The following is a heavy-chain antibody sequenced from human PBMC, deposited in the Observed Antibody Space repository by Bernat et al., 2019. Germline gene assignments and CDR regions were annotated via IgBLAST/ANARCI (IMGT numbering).Heavy chain of an antibody. CDR2: ISGSGGST. D-gene: IGHD2-15*01. V-gene: IGHV3-23*01. CDR3: AKQLGYCSGGTCYFDY. Sequence: EVQLLESGGGLVQPGGSLRLSCAASGFTFSSYAMSWVRQAPGKGLGWVSAISGSGGSTYYADSVKGRFTISRDNSKNTVYLQMKSLRAEDTAIYNCAKQLGYCSGGTCYFDYWGQGTLVTVSS. CDR1: GFTFSSYA. J-gene: IGHJ4*02.